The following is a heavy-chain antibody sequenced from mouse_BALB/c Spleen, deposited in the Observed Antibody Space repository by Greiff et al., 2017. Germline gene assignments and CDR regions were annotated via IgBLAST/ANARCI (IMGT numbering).Heavy chain of an antibody. CDR2: IDPSDSYT. V-gene: IGHV1-69*02. Sequence: QVQLQQPGAELVKPGASVKLSCKASGYTFTSYWMHWVKQRPGQGLEWIGEIDPSDSYTNYNQKFKGKATLTVDKSSSTAYMQLSSLTSEDSAVYYCARRSYGNYGYFDVWGAGTTVTVSS. CDR1: GYTFTSYW. D-gene: IGHD2-1*01. CDR3: ARRSYGNYGYFDV. J-gene: IGHJ1*01.